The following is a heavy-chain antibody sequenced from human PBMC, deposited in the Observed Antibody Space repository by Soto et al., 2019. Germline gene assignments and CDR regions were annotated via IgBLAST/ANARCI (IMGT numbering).Heavy chain of an antibody. CDR2: ISDDINNQ. J-gene: IGHJ2*01. D-gene: IGHD5-12*01. V-gene: IGHV3-30*03. Sequence: QVQVVESGGGVVQPGRSLRLSCAVSGFTLSSYGMHWVRQAPGKGLEWVAVISDDINNQHYADSVKGRFTISRDNYKNTLYLQMNSLRVEDTAVYFCARAIVAGIAPGDWCFGLWGRGTLVTVSS. CDR3: ARAIVAGIAPGDWCFGL. CDR1: GFTLSSYG.